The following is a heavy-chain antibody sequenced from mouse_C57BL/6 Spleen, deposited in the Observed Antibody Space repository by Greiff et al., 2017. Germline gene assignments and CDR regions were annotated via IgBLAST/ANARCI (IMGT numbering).Heavy chain of an antibody. Sequence: VQLKESGPGLVAPSQSLSITYTVSGFSLTSYAISWVRQPPGKGLEWLGVIWTGGGTNYNSALKSRLSISKDNSKSQVFLKMNSLQTDDTARYYCARGDYGSSYYAMDYWGQGTSVTVSS. D-gene: IGHD1-1*01. CDR3: ARGDYGSSYYAMDY. V-gene: IGHV2-9-1*01. CDR2: IWTGGGT. J-gene: IGHJ4*01. CDR1: GFSLTSYA.